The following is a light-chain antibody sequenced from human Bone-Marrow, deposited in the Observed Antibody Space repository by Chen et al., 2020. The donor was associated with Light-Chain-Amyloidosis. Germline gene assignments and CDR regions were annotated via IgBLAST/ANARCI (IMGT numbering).Light chain of an antibody. CDR1: TSDVGNF. V-gene: IGLV2-14*02. Sequence: QSALTQPPSVSGSPGQSITISCTGATSDVGNFVSWYQHHSGKVPKLIIYEGNVRPSGVSTRFSGSKSGNTASLTISGLQAEDEADYYCCTGTTTRLLFGGGTKLTVL. CDR3: CTGTTTRLL. CDR2: EGN. J-gene: IGLJ2*01.